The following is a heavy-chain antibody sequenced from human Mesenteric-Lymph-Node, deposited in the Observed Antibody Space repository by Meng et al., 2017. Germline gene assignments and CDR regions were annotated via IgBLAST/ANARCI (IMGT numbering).Heavy chain of an antibody. D-gene: IGHD2-21*02. Sequence: GESLKISCVASGFNFGDYWMGWVRQAPGKGLEWVANMNPDGTQKYCVDSVKGRFTISRDNSKNTLFLQMNSLRAEDTAVYYCAKVRGCDGDCYHFDYWGQGTLVTVSS. CDR1: GFNFGDYW. CDR2: MNPDGTQK. V-gene: IGHV3-7*03. J-gene: IGHJ4*02. CDR3: AKVRGCDGDCYHFDY.